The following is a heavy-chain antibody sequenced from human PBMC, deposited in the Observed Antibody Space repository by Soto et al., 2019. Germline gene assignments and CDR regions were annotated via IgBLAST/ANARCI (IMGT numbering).Heavy chain of an antibody. J-gene: IGHJ6*02. Sequence: QVQLQQWGAGLLKPSETLSLTCAVYGGSFSGYYWSWIRQPPGKGLEWIGEINHSGSTNYNPSLKSRVTISVDTSKNQFSLKLSSVTAADTAVYYCARGKQLWLLNGMDVWGQGTTVTVSS. CDR2: INHSGST. D-gene: IGHD5-18*01. CDR3: ARGKQLWLLNGMDV. CDR1: GGSFSGYY. V-gene: IGHV4-34*01.